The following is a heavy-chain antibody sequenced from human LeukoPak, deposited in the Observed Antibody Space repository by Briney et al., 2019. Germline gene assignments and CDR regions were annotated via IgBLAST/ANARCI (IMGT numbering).Heavy chain of an antibody. CDR1: GGSISSGGYY. CDR2: IHYSGST. Sequence: PSETLSLTCTVSGGSISSGGYYWSWIRQHPGKGLEWIGYIHYSGSTYYNPSLKSRVTISVDTSKNQFSLKLSSVTAADTAVYYCAREYGSGSGAFDIWGQGTMVTVSS. J-gene: IGHJ3*02. V-gene: IGHV4-31*03. CDR3: AREYGSGSGAFDI. D-gene: IGHD3-10*01.